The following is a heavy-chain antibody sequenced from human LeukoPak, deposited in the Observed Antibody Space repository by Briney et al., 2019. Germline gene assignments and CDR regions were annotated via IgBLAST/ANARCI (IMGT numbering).Heavy chain of an antibody. CDR2: IYPGDSDT. CDR1: GYSFTSYW. V-gene: IGHV5-51*01. D-gene: IGHD4-17*01. J-gene: IGHJ4*02. CDR3: ARRPDYGDYEGFFDY. Sequence: KVSCKGSGYSFTSYWIGWVRQMPGKGLEWMGIIYPGDSDTRYSPSLQGQVTISADKSISTAYLQWSSLKASDTAMYYCARRPDYGDYEGFFDYWGQGTLVTVSS.